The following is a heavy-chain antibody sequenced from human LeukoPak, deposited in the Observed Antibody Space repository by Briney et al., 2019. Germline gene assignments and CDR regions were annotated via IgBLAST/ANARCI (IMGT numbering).Heavy chain of an antibody. V-gene: IGHV1-46*01. CDR2: INPSGGST. D-gene: IGHD3-10*01. Sequence: ASVKVSCKASGYTFTNSYIHWVRQAPGQGLEWMGIINPSGGSTSYPQKFQGRVTVTRDTSTSTVYMELSSLRSEDTAVYYRARDPYGSGSYYSHFDYWGQGTLVTVSS. CDR1: GYTFTNSY. CDR3: ARDPYGSGSYYSHFDY. J-gene: IGHJ4*02.